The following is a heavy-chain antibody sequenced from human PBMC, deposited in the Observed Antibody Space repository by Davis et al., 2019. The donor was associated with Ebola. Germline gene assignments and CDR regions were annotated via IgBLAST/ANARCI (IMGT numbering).Heavy chain of an antibody. CDR2: IKQDGSEK. V-gene: IGHV3-7*03. Sequence: ETLSLTCAVYGGSFSGYYWSWIRQPPGKGLEWVANIKQDGSEKYYVDSVKGRFTISRDNAKNSLYLQMNSLRAEDTAVYYCARGSRVTIFGVVIIQDYYYGMDVWGQGTTVTVSS. CDR3: ARGSRVTIFGVVIIQDYYYGMDV. CDR1: GGSFSGYY. J-gene: IGHJ6*02. D-gene: IGHD3-3*01.